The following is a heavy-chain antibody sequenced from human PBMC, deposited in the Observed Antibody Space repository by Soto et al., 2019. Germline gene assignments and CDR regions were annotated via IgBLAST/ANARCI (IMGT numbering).Heavy chain of an antibody. V-gene: IGHV4-34*01. J-gene: IGHJ6*02. D-gene: IGHD6-13*01. CDR1: GGSFSGYY. CDR3: ARGRIEAAKDTGEHYGMDV. Sequence: TSDTLSLTCAVYGGSFSGYYWSWIRQPPGKGLEWIGEINHSGSTNYNPSLKSRVTISVDTSKNQFSLKLSSVTAADTAVYYCARGRIEAAKDTGEHYGMDVGGQGTTVTVSS. CDR2: INHSGST.